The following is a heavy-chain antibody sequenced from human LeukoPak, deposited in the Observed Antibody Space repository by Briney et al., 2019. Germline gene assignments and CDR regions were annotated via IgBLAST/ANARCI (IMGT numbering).Heavy chain of an antibody. D-gene: IGHD3-22*01. V-gene: IGHV4-31*03. Sequence: PSETLSLTCTVSGGSISSGAYYWNWIRHYPGKGLEWIGYIYYSGSTYYNPSLKSRVSISAGTPKKQFSLKLSSVTAADAAVYYCARSLYDTSGYYYVGYWGQGTVVTVSS. CDR3: ARSLYDTSGYYYVGY. CDR1: GGSISSGAYY. J-gene: IGHJ4*02. CDR2: IYYSGST.